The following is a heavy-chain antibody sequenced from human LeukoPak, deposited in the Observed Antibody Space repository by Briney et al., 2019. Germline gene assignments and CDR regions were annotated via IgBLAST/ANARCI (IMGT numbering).Heavy chain of an antibody. CDR3: ARDWSGKYYFDY. CDR2: IWYNGSNK. J-gene: IGHJ4*02. CDR1: GFTFSSYA. Sequence: GGSLRLSRAASGFTFSSYAMSWVRQAPGKGLEWVAIIWYNGSNKYYADSVKGRFTISRDNSKNILYLQMSSLRAEDTAVYYCARDWSGKYYFDYWGQGTLVTVSS. D-gene: IGHD3-3*01. V-gene: IGHV3-33*08.